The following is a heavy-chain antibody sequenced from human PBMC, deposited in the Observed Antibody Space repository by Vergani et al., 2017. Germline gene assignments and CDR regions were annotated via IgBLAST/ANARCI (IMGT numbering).Heavy chain of an antibody. D-gene: IGHD3-9*01. V-gene: IGHV1-46*03. CDR2: INPSGGHT. CDR1: GYTFSNYY. J-gene: IGHJ4*02. Sequence: VQVVQSGAEVKNSGASVKVSCKTSGYTFSNYYMHWVRLAPGQGLAWLGIINPSGGHTNYAQKFQGSVTMTRDTSTSTVYMELSSLRFEDTAIYYCARGDYGILTGYRYWGQGTLVTVSA. CDR3: ARGDYGILTGYRY.